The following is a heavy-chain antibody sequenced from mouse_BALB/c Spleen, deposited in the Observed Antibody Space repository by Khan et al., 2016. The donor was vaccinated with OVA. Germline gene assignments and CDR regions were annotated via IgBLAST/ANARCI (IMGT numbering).Heavy chain of an antibody. CDR3: AREAYRYDEYYFDS. Sequence: EVELVESGGDLVKPGGSLKLSCAVSGFTFSSYVMSWVRQTPERRLEWVASISSGGTTAYPDSVKGRFTISRDNARNIMYLQMSSLRSEKTAMYYCAREAYRYDEYYFDSWGQGTTLTVSS. CDR1: GFTFSSYV. CDR2: ISSGGTT. D-gene: IGHD2-14*01. V-gene: IGHV5-6-5*01. J-gene: IGHJ2*01.